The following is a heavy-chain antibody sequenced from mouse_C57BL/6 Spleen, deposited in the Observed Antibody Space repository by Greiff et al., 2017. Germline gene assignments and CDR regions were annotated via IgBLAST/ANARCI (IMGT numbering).Heavy chain of an antibody. D-gene: IGHD2-5*01. J-gene: IGHJ4*01. Sequence: VQLQQPGAELVMPGASVKLSCKASGYTFTSYWMHWVKQRPGQGLEWIGEIDPSDSYTNYNQKFKGKSTLTVDKSSSTAYMQLSSLTSEDSAVYYCARQSNYVGVDYWGQGTSVTVSS. CDR1: GYTFTSYW. CDR2: IDPSDSYT. V-gene: IGHV1-69*01. CDR3: ARQSNYVGVDY.